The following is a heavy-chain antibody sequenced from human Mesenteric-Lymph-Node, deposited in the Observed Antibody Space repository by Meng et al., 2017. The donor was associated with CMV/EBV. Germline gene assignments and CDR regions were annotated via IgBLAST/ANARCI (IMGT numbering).Heavy chain of an antibody. Sequence: SETLSLTCTVSGGSLSGHYWSWIRQSPGKGLEWIGEITHSGSTDYSPSLKSRVTISVDRSQNQFSLKVNSVTAADTAVYFCASQQFGWFDPWGQGTLVTVSS. CDR2: ITHSGST. V-gene: IGHV4-34*01. CDR1: GGSLSGHY. D-gene: IGHD3-16*01. J-gene: IGHJ5*02. CDR3: ASQQFGWFDP.